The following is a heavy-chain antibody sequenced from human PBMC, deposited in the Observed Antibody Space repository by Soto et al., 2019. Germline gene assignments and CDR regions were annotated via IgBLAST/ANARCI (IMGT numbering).Heavy chain of an antibody. J-gene: IGHJ6*02. CDR3: VKDDDFWSGYDYYYGMDV. V-gene: IGHV3-64D*06. D-gene: IGHD3-3*01. CDR2: ISSNGGST. CDR1: GFTFSSYA. Sequence: GGSLRLSCSASGFTFSSYAMHWVRQAPGEGLEYVSAISSNGGSTYYADSVRGRFTISRDNSKNTLYLQMSSLRAEDTAVYYRVKDDDFWSGYDYYYGMDVWGQGTTVTVSS.